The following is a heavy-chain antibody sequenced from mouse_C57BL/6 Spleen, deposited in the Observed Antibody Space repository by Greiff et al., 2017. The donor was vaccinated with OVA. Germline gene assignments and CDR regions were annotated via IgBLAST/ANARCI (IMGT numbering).Heavy chain of an antibody. CDR2: IDPSDSET. V-gene: IGHV1-52*01. D-gene: IGHD4-1*01. CDR1: GYTFTSYW. Sequence: QVQLQQSGAELVRPGSSVKLSCKASGYTFTSYWMHWVKQRPIQGLEWIGNIDPSDSETHYNQKFKDKATLTVDKSSSTAYMQLSSLTSEDSAVYYCARSWDWYFDVWGTGTTVTVSS. J-gene: IGHJ1*03. CDR3: ARSWDWYFDV.